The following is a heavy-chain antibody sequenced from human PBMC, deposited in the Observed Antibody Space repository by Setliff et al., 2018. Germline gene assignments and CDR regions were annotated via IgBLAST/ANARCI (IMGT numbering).Heavy chain of an antibody. D-gene: IGHD3-3*01. Sequence: PSETLSLTCTVSGGSISSHYWSWIRQPPGKGLEWIGNIYYSGTTYSNPSLKSRVTMSVDTSKNQFSLRLNSVTASDTAVYYCARMSGFQYMDVWGKGTTVTVSS. CDR2: IYYSGTT. J-gene: IGHJ6*03. V-gene: IGHV4-59*04. CDR3: ARMSGFQYMDV. CDR1: GGSISSHY.